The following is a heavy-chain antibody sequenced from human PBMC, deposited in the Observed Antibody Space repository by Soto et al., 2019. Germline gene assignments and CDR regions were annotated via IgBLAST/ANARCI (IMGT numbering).Heavy chain of an antibody. D-gene: IGHD5-12*01. CDR2: IYSGGST. Sequence: EVQVVESGGGLIQPGGSLRLSCEVSGFSVTANYMSWVRQAPEKGLDWVSVIYSGGSTYYVDSVKGRFSISRDISKNTLYLQMNSLRAEDTAVYYCHGYGYWCQGTLVTVSS. V-gene: IGHV3-53*01. CDR3: HGYGY. J-gene: IGHJ4*02. CDR1: GFSVTANY.